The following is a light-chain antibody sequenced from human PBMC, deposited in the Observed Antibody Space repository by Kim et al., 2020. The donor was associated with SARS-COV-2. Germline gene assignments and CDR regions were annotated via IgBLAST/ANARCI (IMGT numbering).Light chain of an antibody. CDR3: YSATDNNLRV. Sequence: VFPGQTASIHWSGDGLAKEYARWFQQKPGQAPILVIYKDSERPSGIPERFSGSSSGTTVTLTISGAQVEDEADYYCYSATDNNLRVFGGGTQLTVL. J-gene: IGLJ2*01. CDR2: KDS. V-gene: IGLV3-27*01. CDR1: GLAKEY.